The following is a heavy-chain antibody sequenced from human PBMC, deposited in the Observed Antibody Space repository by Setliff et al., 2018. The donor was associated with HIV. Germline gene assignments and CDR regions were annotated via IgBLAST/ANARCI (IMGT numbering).Heavy chain of an antibody. CDR3: AAVPWGHSSLIIDH. J-gene: IGHJ4*02. V-gene: IGHV3-9*01. CDR2: ITWNSGSI. D-gene: IGHD3-16*01. CDR1: GFTFDDYA. Sequence: SLRLSCAASGFTFDDYAMHWVRQAPGKGLEWVSGITWNSGSIHYADSVKGRFTISRDNAKNSVYLQMHSLRVEDTAVYYCAAVPWGHSSLIIDHWGQGTPVTVSS.